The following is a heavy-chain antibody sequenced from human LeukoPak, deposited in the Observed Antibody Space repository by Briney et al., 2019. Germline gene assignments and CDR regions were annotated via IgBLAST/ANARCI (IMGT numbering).Heavy chain of an antibody. Sequence: ASVKVSCKASGYTFTSYDINWVRQATGKGLEWMGWMNPNSGNTGYAQKFQGRVTMTRNTYISTDYMELSSVRYEDTGVYCCARGGYYYGSGSYSTPFDYWGQGTLVTVSS. J-gene: IGHJ4*02. V-gene: IGHV1-8*01. CDR1: GYTFTSYD. D-gene: IGHD3-10*01. CDR2: MNPNSGNT. CDR3: ARGGYYYGSGSYSTPFDY.